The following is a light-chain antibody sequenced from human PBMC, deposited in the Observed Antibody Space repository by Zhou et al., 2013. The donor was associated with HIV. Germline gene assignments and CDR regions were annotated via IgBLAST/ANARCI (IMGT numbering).Light chain of an antibody. CDR2: AAS. V-gene: IGKV3-20*01. CDR1: QSVSSNY. Sequence: EIVMTQSPATLSVSPGERATLSCRASQSVSSNYLAWYQQWPGQAPRLLVYAASSRAAGIPDRFSGSGSGTDFTLTISRLEPEDFAVYYCQQYGDSPRTFGQGTKVEIK. CDR3: QQYGDSPRT. J-gene: IGKJ1*01.